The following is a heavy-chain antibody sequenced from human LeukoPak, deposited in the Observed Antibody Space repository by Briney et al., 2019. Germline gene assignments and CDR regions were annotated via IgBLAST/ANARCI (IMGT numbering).Heavy chain of an antibody. D-gene: IGHD3-10*01. Sequence: GGSLRLSCAASGFTFSSYGMHWVRQAPGKGLEWAAVISYDGSNKYYADSVKGRFTISRDNSKNTLYLQMNSLRVEVTAVYYCAKDRGTYYYYGMDVWGQGTTVTVSS. CDR3: AKDRGTYYYYGMDV. CDR2: ISYDGSNK. J-gene: IGHJ6*02. CDR1: GFTFSSYG. V-gene: IGHV3-30*18.